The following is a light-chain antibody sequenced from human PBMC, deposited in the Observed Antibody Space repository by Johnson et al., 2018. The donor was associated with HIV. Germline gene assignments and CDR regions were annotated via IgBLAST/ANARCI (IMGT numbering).Light chain of an antibody. CDR1: SSNVGNNY. CDR3: GTWDTSLRVGF. J-gene: IGLJ1*01. CDR2: DNN. Sequence: QSVLTQPPSVSAAPGQKVTISCSGSSSNVGNNYVSWFQQLPGTAPKLLIYDNNERPSGIPDRFSGYKSGTSATLGITGLQTGDEADYYCGTWDTSLRVGFFGTGTKVTVL. V-gene: IGLV1-51*01.